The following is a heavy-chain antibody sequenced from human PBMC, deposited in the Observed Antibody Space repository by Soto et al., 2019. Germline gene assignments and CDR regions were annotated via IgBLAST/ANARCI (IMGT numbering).Heavy chain of an antibody. D-gene: IGHD4-17*01. V-gene: IGHV5-51*01. Sequence: GESLKISCVCSGCHFSRYTVGWVRQVTGKGLEWMGVIHPGDSDTIYSPSFQGQVTISADKSISTAYLQWSSLKASDTAMYYCTLSYGDSYYYYYGMDVWGQGTTVTVSS. CDR3: TLSYGDSYYYYYGMDV. CDR2: IHPGDSDT. CDR1: GCHFSRYT. J-gene: IGHJ6*02.